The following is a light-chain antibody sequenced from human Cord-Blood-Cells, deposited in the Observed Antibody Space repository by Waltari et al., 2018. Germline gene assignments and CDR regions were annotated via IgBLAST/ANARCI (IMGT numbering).Light chain of an antibody. J-gene: IGKJ4*01. V-gene: IGKV1-39*01. CDR1: QSISST. CDR3: QQSYRTPPT. Sequence: DIQLTQSPSSLSASVGDRVTITCRASQSISSTLNWYQQKPGKAPKLLIYAASSLQSGVPSRFSGSGSGTDFTLTISSLQPEDFATYYCQQSYRTPPTFGGGTKVEIK. CDR2: AAS.